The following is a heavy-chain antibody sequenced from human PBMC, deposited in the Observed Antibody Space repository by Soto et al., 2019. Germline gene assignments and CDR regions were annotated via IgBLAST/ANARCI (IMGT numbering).Heavy chain of an antibody. CDR3: ARDPVYYYGSGSSP. V-gene: IGHV1-69*08. CDR1: VGTFSSYT. D-gene: IGHD3-10*01. CDR2: IIPILGIA. J-gene: IGHJ5*02. Sequence: QVQLVQSGAEVKKPGSSVKVSCKASVGTFSSYTISWVRQAPGQGLEWMGRIIPILGIANYAQKFQGRVTITADKSTSTAYMELSSLRSEDTAVYYCARDPVYYYGSGSSPWGQGTLVTVSS.